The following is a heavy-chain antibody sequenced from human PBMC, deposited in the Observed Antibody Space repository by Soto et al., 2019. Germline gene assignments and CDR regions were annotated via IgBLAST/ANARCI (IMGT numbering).Heavy chain of an antibody. CDR3: ARGVPCSGGSCYSASRPNWFDP. D-gene: IGHD2-15*01. V-gene: IGHV4-31*03. J-gene: IGHJ5*02. CDR1: GGSISSGGYY. Sequence: SETLSLTCTVSGGSISSGGYYWSWIRQHPGKGLEWIGYIYYSGSTYYNPSLKSRVTISVDTSKNQFSLKLSSVTAADTAVYYCARGVPCSGGSCYSASRPNWFDPWGQGTLVTVSS. CDR2: IYYSGST.